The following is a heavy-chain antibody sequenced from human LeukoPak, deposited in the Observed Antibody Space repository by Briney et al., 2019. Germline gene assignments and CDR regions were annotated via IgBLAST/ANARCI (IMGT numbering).Heavy chain of an antibody. Sequence: GASVKVSCKASGYTFTGYYMHWVRQAPGQGLEWMGRINPNSGGTNYAQKFQGRVTMTRDTSISTAYMELSRLRSDDTAVYYCARWDRDVRSHVTTHRARPGTDIWGQGTMVTVSS. J-gene: IGHJ3*02. CDR3: ARWDRDVRSHVTTHRARPGTDI. CDR1: GYTFTGYY. CDR2: INPNSGGT. D-gene: IGHD4-17*01. V-gene: IGHV1-2*06.